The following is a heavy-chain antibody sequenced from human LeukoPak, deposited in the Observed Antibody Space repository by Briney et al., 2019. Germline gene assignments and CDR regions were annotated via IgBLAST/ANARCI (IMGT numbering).Heavy chain of an antibody. Sequence: GGSLRLSCAASGFTFDDYGMSWVRQAPGKGLEWVSGINWNGGSTGYADSVKGRFTIPRDNAKNSLYLQMNSLRAEDTALYYCARVGCSSTSCYKGIDYWGQGTLVTVSS. V-gene: IGHV3-20*04. CDR2: INWNGGST. CDR1: GFTFDDYG. D-gene: IGHD2-2*02. J-gene: IGHJ4*02. CDR3: ARVGCSSTSCYKGIDY.